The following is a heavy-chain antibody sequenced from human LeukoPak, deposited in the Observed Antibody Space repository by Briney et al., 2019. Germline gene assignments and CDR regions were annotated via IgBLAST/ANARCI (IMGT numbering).Heavy chain of an antibody. CDR1: GGSFSGYY. V-gene: IGHV4-34*01. CDR2: INHSGST. J-gene: IGHJ4*02. Sequence: PSETLSLTCAVYGGSFSGYYWSWTRQPPGKGLEWIGEINHSGSTNYNPSLKSRVTISVDTSKNQFSLKLSSVTAADTAVYYCARSSGYVWGSYRPTTYFDYWGQGTLVTVSS. CDR3: ARSSGYVWGSYRPTTYFDY. D-gene: IGHD3-16*02.